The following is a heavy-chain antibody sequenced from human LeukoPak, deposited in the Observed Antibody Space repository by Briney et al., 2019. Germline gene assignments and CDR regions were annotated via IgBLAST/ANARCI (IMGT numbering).Heavy chain of an antibody. CDR3: ARDPDCSSTSCQGSYFDY. Sequence: PGGSLRLSCAASGFTFSSYCMHWVRQAPGKGLEWVAVIWYDGSNKYYADSVKGRFTISRDNSKNTLYLQMNSLRAEDTAVYYCARDPDCSSTSCQGSYFDYWGQGTLVTVSS. V-gene: IGHV3-33*01. J-gene: IGHJ4*02. CDR2: IWYDGSNK. D-gene: IGHD2-2*01. CDR1: GFTFSSYC.